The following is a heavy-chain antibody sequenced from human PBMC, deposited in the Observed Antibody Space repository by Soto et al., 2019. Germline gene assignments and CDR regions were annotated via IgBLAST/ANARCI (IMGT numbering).Heavy chain of an antibody. CDR1: GFIFSDYT. J-gene: IGHJ6*02. D-gene: IGHD3-3*02. V-gene: IGHV3-48*02. Sequence: GGSLRLSWAASGFIFSDYTMTWVRQAPGRGLEFVSHISSSGGAIFYAESVKGRFTVSRDNAKNSLYLQMNSLRDEDTAVYFCAGDHGGSIFFWGVYYFYVLAFCGQGTTVTVSS. CDR3: AGDHGGSIFFWGVYYFYVLAF. CDR2: ISSSGGAI.